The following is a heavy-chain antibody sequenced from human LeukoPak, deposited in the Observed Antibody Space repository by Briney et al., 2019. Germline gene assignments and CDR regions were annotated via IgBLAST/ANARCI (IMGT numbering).Heavy chain of an antibody. CDR1: GYTFTGYY. D-gene: IGHD3-22*01. CDR2: INPNSGGT. CDR3: ARSRRERNSYYHSRAYYHNFDY. Sequence: ASVKVSCKASGYTFTGYYMHWVRQAPGQGLEWMGWINPNSGGTNYAQKFQGRVTMTRDTSISTAYMDLSRLRSDDTAVYYCARSRRERNSYYHSRAYYHNFDYWGQGTLVTVSS. V-gene: IGHV1-2*02. J-gene: IGHJ4*02.